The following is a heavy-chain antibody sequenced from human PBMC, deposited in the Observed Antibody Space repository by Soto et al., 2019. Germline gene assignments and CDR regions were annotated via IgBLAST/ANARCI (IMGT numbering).Heavy chain of an antibody. CDR3: TRGSFLEWSCMDV. Sequence: QVQLVQSGAEVKKPGASVKVSCKASGYTFNRYYMHWVRQAPGQGLEWMGMINPSGTITSYAQKFQGRVTMNRDTSTSTLFMEVRSLRSDDTAVDYCTRGSFLEWSCMDVWGQGTTVTVSS. CDR2: INPSGTIT. J-gene: IGHJ6*02. D-gene: IGHD3-3*01. CDR1: GYTFNRYY. V-gene: IGHV1-46*02.